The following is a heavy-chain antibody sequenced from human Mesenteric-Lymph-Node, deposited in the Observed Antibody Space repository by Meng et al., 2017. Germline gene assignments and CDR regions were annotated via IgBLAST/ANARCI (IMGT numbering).Heavy chain of an antibody. CDR2: ISYGGSDR. Sequence: GESLKISCTVSGFTFPFTTYAMHWVRRAPGQGLEWVAVISYGGSDRHYADSVKGLFTISRDNSRDTLYLQMSSLEPEDTAEYYCARDLSSSWHGDHWGQGTLVTVSS. J-gene: IGHJ4*02. D-gene: IGHD6-13*01. CDR1: GFTFPFTTYA. CDR3: ARDLSSSWHGDH. V-gene: IGHV3-30*04.